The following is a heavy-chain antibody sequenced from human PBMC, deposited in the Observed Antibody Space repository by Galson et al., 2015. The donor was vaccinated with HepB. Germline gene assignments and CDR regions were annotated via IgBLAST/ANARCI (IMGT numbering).Heavy chain of an antibody. CDR1: GYTFTSYA. Sequence: SVKVSCKASGYTFTSYAMHWVRQAPGQRLEWMGWINAGNGNTKYSQKFQGRVTITRDTSASTAYMELSSLRSEDTAVYYCARVMAPRGGVNWFDPWGQGTLVTVSS. CDR2: INAGNGNT. D-gene: IGHD5-24*01. CDR3: ARVMAPRGGVNWFDP. V-gene: IGHV1-3*01. J-gene: IGHJ5*02.